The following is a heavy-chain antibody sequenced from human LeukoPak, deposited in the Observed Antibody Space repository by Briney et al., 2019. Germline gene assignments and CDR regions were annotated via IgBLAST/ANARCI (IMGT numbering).Heavy chain of an antibody. CDR1: GFTLSSYA. J-gene: IGHJ6*02. D-gene: IGHD2-8*01. V-gene: IGHV3-30*04. Sequence: GGSLRLSCAASGFTLSSYAMHWVRQAPGKRLEWVAVISYDGSNKYYAESVKDRFTISGENSKNTLYLQMNSLRAEDTAVYYCAREDVVLVDAVRYYYYGMDVWGQGTTVTVSS. CDR3: AREDVVLVDAVRYYYYGMDV. CDR2: ISYDGSNK.